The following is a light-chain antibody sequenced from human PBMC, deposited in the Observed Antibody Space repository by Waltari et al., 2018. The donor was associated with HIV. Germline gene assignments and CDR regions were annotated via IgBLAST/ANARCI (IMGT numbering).Light chain of an antibody. CDR1: SSNVGRNR. CDR3: AAWDDSLNGPL. CDR2: KSN. J-gene: IGLJ2*01. Sequence: QSVLTQPPSASGTPGQRVTSSCSGSSSNVGRNRVSWYRHFPGTAPKLLIYKSNQRPSGVPDRFSGSKSGTSASRAISGLQSDDESVYYCAAWDDSLNGPLFGGGTQLTVL. V-gene: IGLV1-44*01.